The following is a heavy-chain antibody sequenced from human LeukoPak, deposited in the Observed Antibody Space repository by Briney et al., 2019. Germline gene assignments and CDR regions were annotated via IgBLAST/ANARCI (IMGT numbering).Heavy chain of an antibody. CDR2: VNPHSGGT. CDR1: GYIFTGYY. J-gene: IGHJ4*02. CDR3: ARTDNKYDSRLLFN. Sequence: ASVKVFCKASGYIFTGYYIHWVRQAPGHGLEWMGWVNPHSGGTNFAQRFRGRVTLTRDTSVTTAYMELNRLESDDTAIYYCARTDNKYDSRLLFNWGQGTQIIVSS. D-gene: IGHD3-22*01. V-gene: IGHV1-2*02.